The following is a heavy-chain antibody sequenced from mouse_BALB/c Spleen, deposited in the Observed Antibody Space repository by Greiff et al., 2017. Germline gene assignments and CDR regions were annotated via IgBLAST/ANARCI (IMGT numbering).Heavy chain of an antibody. CDR1: GFTFTDYY. J-gene: IGHJ2*01. D-gene: IGHD1-1*01. V-gene: IGHV7-3*02. CDR3: ARGGYGRVLDY. Sequence: EVLLVESGAGLVPPGGSLRLSCATSGFTFTDYYMRWVRQPPGKALEWLGFIRNKASGYTTEYSASVKGRFTISRDNTESILYLQMNTLRAEDSATYYCARGGYGRVLDYGGQGTTLTVSS. CDR2: IRNKASGYTT.